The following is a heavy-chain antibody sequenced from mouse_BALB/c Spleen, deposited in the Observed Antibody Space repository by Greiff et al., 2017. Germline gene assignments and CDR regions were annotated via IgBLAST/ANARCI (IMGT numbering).Heavy chain of an antibody. J-gene: IGHJ4*01. Sequence: QVQLQQSAAELARPGASVKMSCKASGYTFTSYTMHWVKQRPGQGLEWIGYINPSSGYTEYNQKFKDKTTLTADKSSSTAYMQLSSLTSEDSAVYYCARSAHYYGSSPYAMDYWGQGTSVTVSS. CDR2: INPSSGYT. CDR1: GYTFTSYT. V-gene: IGHV1-4*02. CDR3: ARSAHYYGSSPYAMDY. D-gene: IGHD1-1*01.